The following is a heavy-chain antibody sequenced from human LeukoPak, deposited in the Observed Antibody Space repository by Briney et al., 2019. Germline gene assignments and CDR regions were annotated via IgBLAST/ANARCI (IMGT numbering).Heavy chain of an antibody. CDR1: GFSFSRSY. Sequence: GGSLRLSCAASGFSFSRSYMNRVRQAPGKGLEWVATIKQDGVDKYYVDSVKGRFTISRDTAKNSLFLQMNSLRAEDTAVYYCARDPSRYDLDYWGQGTLVTVSS. D-gene: IGHD5-12*01. J-gene: IGHJ4*02. V-gene: IGHV3-7*01. CDR2: IKQDGVDK. CDR3: ARDPSRYDLDY.